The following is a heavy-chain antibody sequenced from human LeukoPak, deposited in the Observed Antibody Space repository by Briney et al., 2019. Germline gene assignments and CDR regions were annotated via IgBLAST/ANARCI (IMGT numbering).Heavy chain of an antibody. CDR2: IYVDGRT. V-gene: IGHV4-39*01. Sequence: PSETLSLTCSISGDSISSSHYCWVWIRQRPGKRLEWIGSIYVDGRTYYNEALKSRVTIFSDTTKVQLYLRLSSVTTTDTAIYYCARRSHCTGGSCPSVWGQGTTVTVSS. D-gene: IGHD2-15*01. CDR1: GDSISSSHYC. CDR3: ARRSHCTGGSCPSV. J-gene: IGHJ6*02.